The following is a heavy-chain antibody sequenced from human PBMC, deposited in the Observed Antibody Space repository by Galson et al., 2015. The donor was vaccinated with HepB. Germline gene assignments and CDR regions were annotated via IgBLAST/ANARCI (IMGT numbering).Heavy chain of an antibody. Sequence: SLRLSCAASGFTFSSYAMHWVRQAPGKGLEWVAVISYDRSNKYYADSVKGRFTISRDNSKNTLYLQMNSLRAEDTAVYYCARDMLPSYRDGYMEYWGQGTLVTVSS. D-gene: IGHD5-24*01. CDR2: ISYDRSNK. CDR1: GFTFSSYA. J-gene: IGHJ4*02. CDR3: ARDMLPSYRDGYMEY. V-gene: IGHV3-30-3*01.